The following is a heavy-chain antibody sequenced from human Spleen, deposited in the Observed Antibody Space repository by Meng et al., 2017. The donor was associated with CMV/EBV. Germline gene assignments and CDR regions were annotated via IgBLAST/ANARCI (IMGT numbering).Heavy chain of an antibody. J-gene: IGHJ4*02. CDR3: ARDSSGGYASFDH. D-gene: IGHD6-25*01. CDR1: GDSISASTYY. V-gene: IGHV4-30-4*01. CDR2: IHNDGTV. Sequence: QLQLQDSGPELVKPSQTLSLTCTVSGDSISASTYYWTWIRQPPGKGLEWIGYIHNDGTVYYNPTLASRVTISLDMSKNHFSLSLNSVTAADTATYYCARDSSGGYASFDHWGQGTLVTVSS.